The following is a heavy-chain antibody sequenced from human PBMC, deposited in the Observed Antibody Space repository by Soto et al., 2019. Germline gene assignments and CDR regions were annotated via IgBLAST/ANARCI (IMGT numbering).Heavy chain of an antibody. CDR3: ARGRGAAGTDSVQYYGMDV. Sequence: EVQLVESGGGLVKPGGSLRLSCAASGFTFSNYSMNWVRQAPGKGLEWVSSISSSSSYIYYADSVKGRFTISIDNAKNSLCLQMNSLRAEDTAVYYCARGRGAAGTDSVQYYGMDVWGQGTTVTVSS. CDR2: ISSSSSYI. J-gene: IGHJ6*02. CDR1: GFTFSNYS. V-gene: IGHV3-21*01. D-gene: IGHD6-13*01.